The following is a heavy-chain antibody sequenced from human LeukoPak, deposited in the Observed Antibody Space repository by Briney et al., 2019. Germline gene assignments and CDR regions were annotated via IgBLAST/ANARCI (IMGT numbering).Heavy chain of an antibody. CDR1: GGSISSYY. D-gene: IGHD3-9*01. Sequence: SETLSLTCTVSGGSISSYYWSWIRQPPGKGLEWIGYIYYSGSTNYNPSLKSRVTISVDTSNNQFSLKLSSVTAADTAVYYCARDFPGYDILTGYYSHWFDPWGQGTLVTVSS. CDR2: IYYSGST. J-gene: IGHJ5*02. V-gene: IGHV4-59*01. CDR3: ARDFPGYDILTGYYSHWFDP.